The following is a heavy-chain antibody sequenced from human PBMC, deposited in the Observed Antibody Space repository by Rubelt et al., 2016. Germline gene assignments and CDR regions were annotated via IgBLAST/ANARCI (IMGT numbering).Heavy chain of an antibody. V-gene: IGHV3-30*04. CDR2: ISYDGNNK. CDR3: ARDSSIAAADYYFDY. D-gene: IGHD6-13*01. J-gene: IGHJ4*02. Sequence: VQLLESGGGFVQTGGSLRLSCAASGFTFKSYAMNWVRQAPGKGPEWVAVISYDGNNKYYADSVKGRITISRGNSKNTLYLQMNSLRTKDTAAYYCARDSSIAAADYYFDYWGQGTLVTVSS. CDR1: GFTFKSYA.